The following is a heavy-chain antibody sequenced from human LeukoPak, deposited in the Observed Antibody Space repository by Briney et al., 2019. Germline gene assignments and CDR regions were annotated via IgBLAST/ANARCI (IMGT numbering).Heavy chain of an antibody. CDR3: ATRLELRRWFDP. CDR1: GYTLTELS. CDR2: FDPEDGET. Sequence: ASVKVSCKVSGYTLTELSMHWVRQAPGKGLEWMGGFDPEDGETIYAQKFQGRVTMTEDTSTDTAYMELSSLRSEDTAVYYCATRLELRRWFDPWGQGTLVTVSS. D-gene: IGHD1-7*01. V-gene: IGHV1-24*01. J-gene: IGHJ5*02.